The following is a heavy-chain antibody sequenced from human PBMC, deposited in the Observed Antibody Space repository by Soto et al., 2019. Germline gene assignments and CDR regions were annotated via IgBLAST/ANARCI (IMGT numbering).Heavy chain of an antibody. V-gene: IGHV4-39*01. Sequence: PSETLSLTCTVSAGSISHSPYYWGLFLHPPGKGLQWIGRVYYSGSTYYNPSLQSRVTISVDTSKNQFSLKLTSVTAAATAVYYCARKTGTGNFYYFGLDVWGQGTTVT. CDR2: VYYSGST. CDR3: ARKTGTGNFYYFGLDV. J-gene: IGHJ6*02. D-gene: IGHD1-7*01. CDR1: AGSISHSPYY.